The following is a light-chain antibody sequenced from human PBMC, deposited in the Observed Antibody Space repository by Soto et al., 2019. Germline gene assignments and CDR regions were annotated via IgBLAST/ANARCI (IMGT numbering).Light chain of an antibody. J-gene: IGLJ2*01. Sequence: QSALTQPPSASGSPGQSVTISCSETSSDVGGYNYVSWYQHHPGKAPKLMIYEVSKRPSGVPDRFSGSKSGNTASLTVSGLQAEDEADDYCSSYAGSNNVVFGGGTKLTVL. V-gene: IGLV2-8*01. CDR2: EVS. CDR3: SSYAGSNNVV. CDR1: SSDVGGYNY.